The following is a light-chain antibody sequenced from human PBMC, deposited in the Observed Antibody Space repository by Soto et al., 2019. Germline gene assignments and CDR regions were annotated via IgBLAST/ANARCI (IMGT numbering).Light chain of an antibody. J-gene: IGKJ1*01. CDR1: QGISNY. V-gene: IGKV1-27*01. CDR3: QKYNRAPRT. Sequence: DIQMTQSPSSLSASVGDRVTITCRASQGISNYLAWYQQKPGKVPKLLIYAASTLQSGVPSRFNGSGSGTDFPLTISSLQPEYVSTYYCQKYNRAPRTCGQGTKVEIK. CDR2: AAS.